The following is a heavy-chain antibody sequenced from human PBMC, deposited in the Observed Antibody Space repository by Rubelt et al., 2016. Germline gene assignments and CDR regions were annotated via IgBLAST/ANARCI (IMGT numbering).Heavy chain of an antibody. CDR1: GFSFSDSY. CDR3: HVAAAGLAY. Sequence: VQLLESGGGLVQPGASLRLSCAASGFSFSDSYMTWIRQAPGKGLAWVSYISTSGNSIFYADSVKGRFTVASDNGENSLYLQMNSMRAEDTAIYNGHVAAAGLAYWGQGTLVTVSS. V-gene: IGHV3-11*01. J-gene: IGHJ4*02. D-gene: IGHD6-25*01. CDR2: ISTSGNSI.